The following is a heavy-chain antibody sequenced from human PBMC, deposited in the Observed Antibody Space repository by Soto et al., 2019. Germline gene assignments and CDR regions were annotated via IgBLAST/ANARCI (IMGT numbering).Heavy chain of an antibody. J-gene: IGHJ6*02. V-gene: IGHV1-46*01. D-gene: IGHD3-10*01. Sequence: ASVKVSCKASGYTFTSYYMHWVRQAPGQGLEWMGIINPSGGSTSYAQKFQGRVTMTRDTSTSTVYMELSSLRSEDTAVYYCARALTQVIGRPDPPDYYYYGMDVWGQGTTVTVSS. CDR2: INPSGGST. CDR3: ARALTQVIGRPDPPDYYYYGMDV. CDR1: GYTFTSYY.